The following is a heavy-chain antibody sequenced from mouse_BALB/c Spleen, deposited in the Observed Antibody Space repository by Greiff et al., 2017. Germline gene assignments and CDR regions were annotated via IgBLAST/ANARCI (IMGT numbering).Heavy chain of an antibody. Sequence: VQLQQSGPQLVRPGASVKISCKASGYSFTSYWMHWVKQRPGQGLEWIGMIDPSDSETRLNQKFKDKATLTVDKSSSTAYMQLSSPTSEDSAVYYCASGVITAAIPDYWGQGTTLTVSS. CDR1: GYSFTSYW. CDR2: IDPSDSET. D-gene: IGHD1-2*01. V-gene: IGHV1S127*01. CDR3: ASGVITAAIPDY. J-gene: IGHJ2*01.